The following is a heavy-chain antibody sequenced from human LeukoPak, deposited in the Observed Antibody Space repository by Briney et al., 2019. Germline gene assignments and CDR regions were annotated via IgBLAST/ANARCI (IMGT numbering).Heavy chain of an antibody. V-gene: IGHV3-15*01. CDR3: TAVVVVAVAY. CDR1: GFTFSSYS. J-gene: IGHJ4*02. Sequence: GGSLRLSCAASGFTFSSYSMNWVRQAPGKGLEWVGRIKSKTDGGTTDYAAPVKGRFTISGDDSKNTLYLQMNSLKTEDTAVYYCTAVVVVAVAYWGQGTLVTVSS. CDR2: IKSKTDGGTT. D-gene: IGHD2-15*01.